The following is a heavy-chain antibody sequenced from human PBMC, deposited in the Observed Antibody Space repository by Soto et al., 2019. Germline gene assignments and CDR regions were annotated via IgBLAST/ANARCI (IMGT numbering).Heavy chain of an antibody. D-gene: IGHD3-10*01. V-gene: IGHV4-61*01. CDR3: ARDLWLTRVDYYGMDV. CDR1: GGSVSSGSYY. CDR2: IYYSGST. Sequence: LSLTCTVSGGSVSSGSYYWSWIRQPPGKGLEWIGYIYYSGSTNYNPSLKSRVTISVDTSKNQFSLKLSSVTAADTAVYYCARDLWLTRVDYYGMDVWGQGTTVTVSS. J-gene: IGHJ6*02.